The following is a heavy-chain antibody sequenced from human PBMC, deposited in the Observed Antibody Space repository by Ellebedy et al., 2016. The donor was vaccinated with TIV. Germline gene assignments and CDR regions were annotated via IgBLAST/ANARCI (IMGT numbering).Heavy chain of an antibody. CDR3: AREGSWIDSYYYMDV. J-gene: IGHJ6*03. CDR1: GFTFSDYY. V-gene: IGHV3-11*01. CDR2: IGLSISAI. D-gene: IGHD1-26*01. Sequence: GGSLRLXXEASGFTFSDYYMTWVRQAPGKGLEWVSYIGLSISAIYYAGSVQGRFTISRDNAKNSVYLQMDSLRAEDTAVYYCAREGSWIDSYYYMDVWGKGTTVTVSS.